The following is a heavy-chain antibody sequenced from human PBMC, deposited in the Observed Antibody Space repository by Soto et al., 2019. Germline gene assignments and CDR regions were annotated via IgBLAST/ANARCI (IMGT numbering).Heavy chain of an antibody. CDR1: GFTFNNYA. J-gene: IGHJ5*02. CDR3: AKGESSVSARDFDP. Sequence: GGSLRLSCEASGFTFNNYAIAWVRQAPGKGLEWVSGITSSGAAYYADSVKGRFTISRDNSKNTLYLQMNGLRAEDTAVYYCAKGESSVSARDFDPWGQGTLVTVSS. V-gene: IGHV3-23*01. CDR2: ITSSGAA. D-gene: IGHD3-22*01.